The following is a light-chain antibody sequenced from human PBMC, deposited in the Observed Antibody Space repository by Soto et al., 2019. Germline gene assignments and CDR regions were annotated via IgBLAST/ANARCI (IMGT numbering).Light chain of an antibody. J-gene: IGLJ1*01. CDR3: QAWDSITAV. CDR2: QDS. V-gene: IGLV3-1*01. Sequence: SYELTQPPSVSVSPGQTASITCYGDKLGDKYACWYQQKPGQSPVLVIYQDSKRPSGIPERFSGSNSGNTATLTISGTQAMDEADYYCQAWDSITAVFGNGTKLTVL. CDR1: KLGDKY.